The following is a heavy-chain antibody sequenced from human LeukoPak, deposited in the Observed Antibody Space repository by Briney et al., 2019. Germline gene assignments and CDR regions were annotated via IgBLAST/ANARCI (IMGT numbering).Heavy chain of an antibody. CDR2: ISAYNGNT. D-gene: IGHD2-2*01. CDR1: GYTFSSYC. CDR3: ARASGSYCSSTSCNDAFDI. J-gene: IGHJ3*02. Sequence: ASVKVSCKASGYTFSSYCITWVRQAPGQGLEWMGWISAYNGNTNYAQNLQGRVTMTTDTSTSTAYLELKSLSSDDTAVYYCARASGSYCSSTSCNDAFDIWGQGTMVTVSS. V-gene: IGHV1-18*01.